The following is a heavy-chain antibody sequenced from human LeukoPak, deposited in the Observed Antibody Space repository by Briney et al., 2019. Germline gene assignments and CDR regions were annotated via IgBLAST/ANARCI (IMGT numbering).Heavy chain of an antibody. V-gene: IGHV1-24*01. CDR1: GYTLTELS. J-gene: IGHJ6*02. CDR3: ATAEPDRITMVRGVIVLSPYYYYYGMDV. D-gene: IGHD3-10*01. CDR2: FDPEDGET. Sequence: ASVKVSCKVSGYTLTELSMHWVRQAPGKGLEWMGGFDPEDGETIYAQKFQGRVTMTEDTSTDTAYMELSSLRSEDTDVYYCATAEPDRITMVRGVIVLSPYYYYYGMDVWGQGTTVTVSS.